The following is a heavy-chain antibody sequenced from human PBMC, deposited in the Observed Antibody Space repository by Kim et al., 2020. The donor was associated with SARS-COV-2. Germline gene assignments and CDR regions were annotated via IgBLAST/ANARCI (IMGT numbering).Heavy chain of an antibody. J-gene: IGHJ4*02. D-gene: IGHD3-9*01. CDR2: ISAYNGNT. Sequence: ASVKVSCKASGYTFTSYGISWVRQAPGQGLEWMGWISAYNGNTNYAQKLQGRVTMTTDTSTSTAYMELRSLRSDDTAVYYCATPDPRYDILTGYLFWGPGTLVTVSS. CDR1: GYTFTSYG. V-gene: IGHV1-18*01. CDR3: ATPDPRYDILTGYLF.